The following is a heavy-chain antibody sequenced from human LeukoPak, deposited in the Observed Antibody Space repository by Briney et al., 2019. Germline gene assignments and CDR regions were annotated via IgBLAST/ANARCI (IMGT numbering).Heavy chain of an antibody. V-gene: IGHV3-53*01. D-gene: IGHD6-13*01. CDR3: ARGIAAAGTGLFN. Sequence: GGSLRLSCTVSGFTVSSNYMTWVRQAPGKGLEWVSVIYSDGTTYNADSVKGRFTISRDNSKNTLYLQINSLRAEDTAVYYCARGIAAAGTGLFNWGQGTLLTVSS. CDR2: IYSDGTT. CDR1: GFTVSSNY. J-gene: IGHJ4*02.